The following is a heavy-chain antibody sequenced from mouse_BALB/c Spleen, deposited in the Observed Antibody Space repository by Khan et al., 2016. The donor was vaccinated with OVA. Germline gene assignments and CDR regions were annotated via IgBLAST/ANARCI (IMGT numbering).Heavy chain of an antibody. J-gene: IGHJ2*01. CDR3: DSLKDV. V-gene: IGHV2-9*02. CDR2: IWAGGST. Sequence: VKLEESGPGLVAPSQSLSITCTVSGFSLTSYGVHWVRQPPGKGLEWLGVIWAGGSTNYNSALMSRLSIIKDNSKSQVFLKMNRLQTEDTDMYNCDSLKDVWGQGTTLTVSS. CDR1: GFSLTSYG.